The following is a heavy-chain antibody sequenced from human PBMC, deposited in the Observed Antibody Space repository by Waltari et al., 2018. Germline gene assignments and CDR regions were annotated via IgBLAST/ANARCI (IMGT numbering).Heavy chain of an antibody. J-gene: IGHJ3*02. CDR2: ISADSGDT. CDR3: ATSVGAREGFDI. Sequence: QVQLKQSGPEMKKPGASVKVSCAASGYTFPTSGISWVRQAPGQGLEWMGWISADSGDTNFAQKLQDRVTMTTDTSTRTAYMELRSLRSDDTAVYYCATSVGAREGFDIWGQGTMVTVSS. V-gene: IGHV1-18*01. CDR1: GYTFPTSG. D-gene: IGHD1-26*01.